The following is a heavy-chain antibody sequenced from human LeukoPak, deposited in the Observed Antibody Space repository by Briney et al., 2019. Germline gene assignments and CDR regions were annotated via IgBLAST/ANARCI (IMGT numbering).Heavy chain of an antibody. Sequence: PSETLSLTCAVYGGSFSGYYWSWIRQPPGKGLEWIGEINHSGSTNYNPSLKSRVTISVDTSKNQFSLKLSSVTAADTAVYYCARGQTRDSSAHYLYYFDYWGQGTLVTVSS. J-gene: IGHJ4*02. CDR2: INHSGST. CDR1: GGSFSGYY. V-gene: IGHV4-34*01. D-gene: IGHD3-22*01. CDR3: ARGQTRDSSAHYLYYFDY.